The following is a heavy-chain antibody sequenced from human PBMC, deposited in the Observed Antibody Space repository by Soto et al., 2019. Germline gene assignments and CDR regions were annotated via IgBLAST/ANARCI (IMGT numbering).Heavy chain of an antibody. CDR1: GGTFSSYA. V-gene: IGHV1-69*05. CDR2: IIPIFGTA. CDR3: ASGRQYYYDSSGYPSYDY. D-gene: IGHD3-22*01. J-gene: IGHJ4*02. Sequence: ASVKVSCKASGGTFSSYAISWVRQAPGQGLEWMGGIIPIFGTANYAQKFQGRVTMTRDTSTSTVYMELSSLRSEDTAVYYCASGRQYYYDSSGYPSYDYWGQGTLVTVSS.